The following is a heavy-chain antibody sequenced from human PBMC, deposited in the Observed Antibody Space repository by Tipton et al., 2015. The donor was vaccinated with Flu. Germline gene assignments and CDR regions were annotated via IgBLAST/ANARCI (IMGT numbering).Heavy chain of an antibody. D-gene: IGHD6-19*01. Sequence: SLRLSCAVSGFSITNYWMCWVRQAPGKGPEWVANIKQDGSGKYYVDSVKGRFTISRDNAKNSLYLQMNSLTAVDTAVYYCARGGWDVGGNWGQGTLVTVSS. CDR1: GFSITNYW. CDR2: IKQDGSGK. J-gene: IGHJ4*02. CDR3: ARGGWDVGGN. V-gene: IGHV3-7*01.